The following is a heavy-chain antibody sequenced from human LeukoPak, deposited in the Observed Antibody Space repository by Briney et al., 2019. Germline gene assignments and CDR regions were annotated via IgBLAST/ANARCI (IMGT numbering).Heavy chain of an antibody. V-gene: IGHV3-30-3*01. CDR3: AREVAAAGNGGDFDY. Sequence: GSLRLSCAASGFTFSSYVMHWVRQAPGKGLEWVAVISYDGSNKYYADSVKGRFTISRDNSKNTLYLQMNSLRAEDTAVYYCAREVAAAGNGGDFDYWGQGTLVTVSS. CDR1: GFTFSSYV. CDR2: ISYDGSNK. D-gene: IGHD6-13*01. J-gene: IGHJ4*02.